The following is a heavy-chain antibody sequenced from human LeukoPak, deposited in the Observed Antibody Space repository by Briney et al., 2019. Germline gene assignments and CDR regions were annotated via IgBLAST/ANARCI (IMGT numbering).Heavy chain of an antibody. CDR2: IKPDGSEN. J-gene: IGHJ4*02. CDR1: GFTFSSHW. V-gene: IGHV3-7*01. D-gene: IGHD6-13*01. CDR3: ARTRLGAAYFDY. Sequence: GGSLRLSCADSGFTFSSHWMSSVRQAPGKGLEWVAHIKPDGSENYYVDSVKGRFAITRDNAKNSLYLQMNSLRAEDTAVYYCARTRLGAAYFDYWAQGTLVIVSS.